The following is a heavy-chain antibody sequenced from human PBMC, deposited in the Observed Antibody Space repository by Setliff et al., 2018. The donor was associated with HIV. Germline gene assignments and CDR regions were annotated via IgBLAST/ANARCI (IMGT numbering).Heavy chain of an antibody. V-gene: IGHV4-61*01. CDR3: ARSIYGSGTYPLDI. CDR2: MYYVGDI. Sequence: PSETLSLTCTVSGDSVSSASYYWSWIRQPPGKGLELIGRMYYVGDINYNPSLKSRVIMSIDTSKNQFSLKLNSVTAADTAVYYCARSIYGSGTYPLDIWGQGILVTVSS. CDR1: GDSVSSASYY. D-gene: IGHD3-10*01. J-gene: IGHJ4*02.